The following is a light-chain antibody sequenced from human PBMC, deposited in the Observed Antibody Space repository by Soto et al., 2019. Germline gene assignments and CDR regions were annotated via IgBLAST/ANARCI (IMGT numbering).Light chain of an antibody. J-gene: IGKJ4*01. CDR3: QQRYSWPPLT. CDR1: QTVYQY. V-gene: IGKV3-11*01. Sequence: EVVLTQSPATLSLSPGERATLSCRASQTVYQYLAWYQQKPGQAPRLLIYDASNRATGIPARFSGTGSGTDFTLTTSSLEPEDFAVYYCQQRYSWPPLTFGGGTKVEIK. CDR2: DAS.